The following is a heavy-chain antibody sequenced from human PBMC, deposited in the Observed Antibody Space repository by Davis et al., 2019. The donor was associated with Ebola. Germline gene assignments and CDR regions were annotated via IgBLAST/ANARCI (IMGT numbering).Heavy chain of an antibody. CDR2: IIPIFGTT. CDR3: ARELRPSVGLLRSPQGY. D-gene: IGHD1-26*01. J-gene: IGHJ4*02. CDR1: AGTFSSYF. V-gene: IGHV1-69*13. Sequence: SVKVSCKASAGTFSSYFITWVRQPPGQGLEWMGRIIPIFGTTKYAQKFQGRVTISADDSTSTVYMELTSLRSEDTAVYYCARELRPSVGLLRSPQGYWGQGTLVTVST.